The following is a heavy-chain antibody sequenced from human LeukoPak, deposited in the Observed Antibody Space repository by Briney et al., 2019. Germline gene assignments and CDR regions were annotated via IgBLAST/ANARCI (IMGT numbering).Heavy chain of an antibody. CDR3: ARGTRIAVTYITFDI. CDR2: INTDGSST. Sequence: GGSLRLSCAASGFTFSSYWMHWVRQAPGKGLVWVSRINTDGSSTSYADSVKGRFTISRDNAKNTLYLQMNSLRDEDTAVYYCARGTRIAVTYITFDIWGQGTMVTVSS. J-gene: IGHJ3*02. V-gene: IGHV3-74*01. D-gene: IGHD6-19*01. CDR1: GFTFSSYW.